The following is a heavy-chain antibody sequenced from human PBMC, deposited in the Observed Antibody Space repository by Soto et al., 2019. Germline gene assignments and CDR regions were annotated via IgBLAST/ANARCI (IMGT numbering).Heavy chain of an antibody. Sequence: ASVKVSCKASGYTFTSYGISWVRQAPGQGLEWMGWISAYNGNINYAQKLQGRVTMTTDTSTSTAYMELRSLRSDDTAVYYCARVHAYDFWSGYYNYYYMDVWGKGTTVTVSS. V-gene: IGHV1-18*01. D-gene: IGHD3-3*01. CDR2: ISAYNGNI. CDR1: GYTFTSYG. CDR3: ARVHAYDFWSGYYNYYYMDV. J-gene: IGHJ6*03.